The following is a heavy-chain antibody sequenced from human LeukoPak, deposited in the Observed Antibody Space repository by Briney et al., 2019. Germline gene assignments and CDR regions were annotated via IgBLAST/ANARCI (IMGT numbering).Heavy chain of an antibody. CDR3: ARVGWSDSSGYYDQYYYYYYMDV. D-gene: IGHD3-22*01. V-gene: IGHV4-61*02. CDR2: INTRGRT. Sequence: SETLSHPCTVSGGSIRSGNYYWSWIRQPAGKGLEWIGRINTRGRTNYNPSLKSRVTISVDMSKNQFSLKLSSVTAADTAVYYCARVGWSDSSGYYDQYYYYYYMDVWGKGTTVTISS. J-gene: IGHJ6*03. CDR1: GGSIRSGNYY.